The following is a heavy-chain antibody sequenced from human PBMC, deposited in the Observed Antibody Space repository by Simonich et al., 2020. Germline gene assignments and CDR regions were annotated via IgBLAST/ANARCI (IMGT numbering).Heavy chain of an antibody. V-gene: IGHV1-18*01. J-gene: IGHJ4*02. CDR1: GYTFTSYC. CDR2: IDANKGNT. CDR3: ARASRGTWWYYYFDY. Sequence: QVQLGQSGAEGKKPGASVKVSCKASGYTFTSYCISWVRQAQGQGLEWIGWIDANKGNTNYAQKLQGRVTMTTDTSTSTAYMELRSLRADDPAVDYCARASRGTWWYYYFDYWGQGTLVTVSS. D-gene: IGHD2-15*01.